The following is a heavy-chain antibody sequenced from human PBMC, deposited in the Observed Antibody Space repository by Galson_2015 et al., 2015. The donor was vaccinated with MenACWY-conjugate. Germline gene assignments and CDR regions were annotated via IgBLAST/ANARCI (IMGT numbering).Heavy chain of an antibody. J-gene: IGHJ6*02. CDR3: VRGSSGWRGMDI. Sequence: SLRLSCAASGFAFSNYCMYWVRQAPGKGLECVSRICAGGISIMYGDSVRGRFTISRDDAENTLYLQMDSLRADDTAVYFCVRGSSGWRGMDIWGQGTTVTVSS. D-gene: IGHD6-19*01. V-gene: IGHV3-74*03. CDR2: ICAGGISI. CDR1: GFAFSNYC.